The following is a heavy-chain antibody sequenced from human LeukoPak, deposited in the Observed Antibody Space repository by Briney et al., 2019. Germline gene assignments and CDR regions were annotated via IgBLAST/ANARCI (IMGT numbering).Heavy chain of an antibody. V-gene: IGHV2-5*01. CDR1: GFSLSASGVG. CDR3: ARGAYYYDSSGYYLFDY. D-gene: IGHD3-22*01. CDR2: IYWKDEK. Sequence: ESGPTLVTPTQTLTLTCTFSGFSLSASGVGVGWIRQLPGKALVWLDLIYWKDEKRYSTSLKTRFTISKDTSKNQVVLTMTNMDPVDTATNYCARGAYYYDSSGYYLFDYWGQGTLVTVSS. J-gene: IGHJ4*02.